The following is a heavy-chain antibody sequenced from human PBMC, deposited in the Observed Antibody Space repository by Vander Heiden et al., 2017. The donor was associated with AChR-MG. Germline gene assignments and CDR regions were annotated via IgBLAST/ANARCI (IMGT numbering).Heavy chain of an antibody. CDR2: IYYSGST. D-gene: IGHD4-17*01. Sequence: QLQLQESGPGLVKPSATLSLTCTVSGVSISSSSYYCGWIRQPPGKGLEWIGSIYYSGSTYYNPSLKSRVTRSVDTSKNQFYLKLSSVTAADTAVYYCARNYGGNPGAFDYWGQGTLVTVSS. J-gene: IGHJ4*02. V-gene: IGHV4-39*01. CDR3: ARNYGGNPGAFDY. CDR1: GVSISSSSYY.